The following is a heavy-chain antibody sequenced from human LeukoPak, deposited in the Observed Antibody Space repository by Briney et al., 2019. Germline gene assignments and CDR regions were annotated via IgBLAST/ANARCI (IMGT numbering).Heavy chain of an antibody. CDR3: ARESGSYFDY. CDR2: IWYDGSNK. J-gene: IGHJ4*02. Sequence: GGSLRLSCAAPGFPFSSYGMHWVRQAPGKGLEWVAVIWYDGSNKYYADSMKGRFTISRDNSKNTLYLQMNSLRAEDTAMYYCARESGSYFDYWGQGTLVTVSS. CDR1: GFPFSSYG. V-gene: IGHV3-33*08. D-gene: IGHD1-26*01.